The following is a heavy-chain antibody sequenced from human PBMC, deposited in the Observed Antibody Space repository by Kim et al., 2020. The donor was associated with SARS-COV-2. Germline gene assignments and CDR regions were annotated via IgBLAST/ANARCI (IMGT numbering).Heavy chain of an antibody. CDR1: GGTFSSYA. CDR2: IIPIFGTA. D-gene: IGHD3-10*01. Sequence: SVKVSCKASGGTFSSYAISWVRQAPGQGLEWMGGIIPIFGTANYAQKFQGRVTITADESTSTAYMELSSLRSEDTAVYYCARGVTMVRGVIIEGYYFAYWGQGTLVTVSS. V-gene: IGHV1-69*13. CDR3: ARGVTMVRGVIIEGYYFAY. J-gene: IGHJ4*02.